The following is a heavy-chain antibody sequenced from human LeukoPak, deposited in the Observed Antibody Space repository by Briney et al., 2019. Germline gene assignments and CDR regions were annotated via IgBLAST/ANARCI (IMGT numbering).Heavy chain of an antibody. J-gene: IGHJ4*02. CDR3: ARTLGWASSRYPFDG. CDR2: MYYSGNT. D-gene: IGHD3-16*02. Sequence: SETLSLTCTVSGGSISSSNYYWGWIRQPPGKGLEWIGSMYYSGNTDYNPSLKSRVTVSVDTSKNQFSLKVNSVTAADTAVYYCARTLGWASSRYPFDGWGQGTLVTDSS. V-gene: IGHV4-39*01. CDR1: GGSISSSNYY.